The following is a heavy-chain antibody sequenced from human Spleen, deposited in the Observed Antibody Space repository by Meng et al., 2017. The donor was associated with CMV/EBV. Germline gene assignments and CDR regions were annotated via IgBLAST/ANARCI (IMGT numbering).Heavy chain of an antibody. CDR3: GRESPPGDQLLLGNGMDV. V-gene: IGHV1-2*02. CDR1: GYTFTGYY. D-gene: IGHD2-2*01. Sequence: ASVKVSCKASGYTFTGYYMHWVRQAPGQGLEWMGWINPNNGGTNYAQKFQGRVSMTRDTSISTAYMELSRLKSDDTAVYYCGRESPPGDQLLLGNGMDVWGQGTTVTVSS. J-gene: IGHJ6*02. CDR2: INPNNGGT.